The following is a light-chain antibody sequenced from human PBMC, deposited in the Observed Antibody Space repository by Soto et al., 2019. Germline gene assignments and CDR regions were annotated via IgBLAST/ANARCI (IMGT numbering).Light chain of an antibody. CDR3: SLSCSGAWV. J-gene: IGLJ3*02. V-gene: IGLV7-46*01. Sequence: QAVVTQEPSLTVSPGGTVTLTCGSSTGAVTSGHYPYWFQQKPGQAPRTLISDTSNKHSWTPARFSGSLLGGKAALTLSGAQPEDEAEYYCSLSCSGAWVFGGGTKVTVL. CDR1: TGAVTSGHY. CDR2: DTS.